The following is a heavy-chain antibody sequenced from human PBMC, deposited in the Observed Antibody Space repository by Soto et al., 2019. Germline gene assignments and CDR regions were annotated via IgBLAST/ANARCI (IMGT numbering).Heavy chain of an antibody. CDR3: ASFSTAATDPSGMDV. D-gene: IGHD6-13*01. Sequence: QVQLVQSGAEVKKPGASVKVSCKASGYTFTSYGISWVRQAPGQGLEWMGWISAYNGNTNYAQKLQGRVTRAPDTSTSTAYMELRSLTSDDTAVYYCASFSTAATDPSGMDVWGQGTTVTVSS. CDR1: GYTFTSYG. V-gene: IGHV1-18*01. CDR2: ISAYNGNT. J-gene: IGHJ6*02.